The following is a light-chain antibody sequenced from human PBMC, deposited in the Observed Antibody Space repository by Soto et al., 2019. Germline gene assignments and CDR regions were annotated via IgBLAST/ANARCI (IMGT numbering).Light chain of an antibody. CDR1: SSDVGAYKY. CDR2: EVT. Sequence: QSALTQPPSASGSPGQSVTISCTGTSSDVGAYKYVSWYQQYPGKAPKLMIYEVTKRPSGVPDRFSGSKSGHTASLTVSGLQAEDEADYYCTSYVGNDIWVFGGGTQLTVL. V-gene: IGLV2-8*01. J-gene: IGLJ3*02. CDR3: TSYVGNDIWV.